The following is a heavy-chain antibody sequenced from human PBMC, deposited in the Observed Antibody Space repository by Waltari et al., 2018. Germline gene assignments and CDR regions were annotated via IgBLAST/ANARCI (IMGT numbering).Heavy chain of an antibody. V-gene: IGHV4-34*01. CDR1: GGSFSGYY. J-gene: IGHJ4*02. Sequence: QVQLQQWGAGLLKPSETLSLTFAVYGGSFSGYYWSWIRQPPGKGLEWIGEINHSGSTNYNPSLKSRVTISVDTSKNQFSLKLSSVTAADTAVYYCAREARGGDYVVYYFDYWGQGTLVTVSS. D-gene: IGHD4-17*01. CDR2: INHSGST. CDR3: AREARGGDYVVYYFDY.